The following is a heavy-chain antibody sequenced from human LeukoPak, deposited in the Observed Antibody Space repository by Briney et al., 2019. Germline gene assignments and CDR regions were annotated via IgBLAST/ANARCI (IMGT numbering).Heavy chain of an antibody. J-gene: IGHJ5*02. CDR3: AKSAGYCSGGSCYSTGGFDP. Sequence: GGSLRLSCAASGFTFSSYGMHWVRQAPGKGLEWVAVISYDGSNKYYADSVKGRFTISRDNSTNTLYLQMNSLRAEDTAVYYCAKSAGYCSGGSCYSTGGFDPWGQGTLVTVSS. D-gene: IGHD2-15*01. CDR1: GFTFSSYG. CDR2: ISYDGSNK. V-gene: IGHV3-30*18.